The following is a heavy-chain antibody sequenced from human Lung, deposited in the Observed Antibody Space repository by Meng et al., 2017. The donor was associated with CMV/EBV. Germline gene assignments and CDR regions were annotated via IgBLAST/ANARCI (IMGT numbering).Heavy chain of an antibody. CDR2: ISYDGSNK. D-gene: IGHD3-22*01. CDR3: ARAQERYRVTMIVVVITEYYYGMDV. CDR1: GFTFSSYA. V-gene: IGHV3-30-3*01. J-gene: IGHJ6*02. Sequence: GESLKISCAASGFTFSSYAMHWVRQAPGKGLEWVAVISYDGSNKYYADSVKGRFTISRDNSKNTLYLQMNSLRAEDTAVYYCARAQERYRVTMIVVVITEYYYGMDVWXQGTTVTVSS.